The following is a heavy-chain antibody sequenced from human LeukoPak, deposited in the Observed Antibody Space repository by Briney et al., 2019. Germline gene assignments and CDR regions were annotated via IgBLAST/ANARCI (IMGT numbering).Heavy chain of an antibody. CDR3: ATRSGHGYRGNYDAFDI. CDR1: GFIFSDRY. CDR2: TKNKADGYTT. D-gene: IGHD4-23*01. Sequence: PGGSLRLSCAPSGFIFSDRYMDWVRQAPGKGLEWVGRTKNKADGYTTEYAASVRGRFTLSRDDSDNSLYLQINSLKSEDTAVYYCATRSGHGYRGNYDAFDIWGQGTVVAVS. V-gene: IGHV3-72*01. J-gene: IGHJ3*02.